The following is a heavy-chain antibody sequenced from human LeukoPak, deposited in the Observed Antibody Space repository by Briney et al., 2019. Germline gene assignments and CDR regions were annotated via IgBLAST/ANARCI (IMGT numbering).Heavy chain of an antibody. CDR2: ISAYNGNT. J-gene: IGHJ4*02. D-gene: IGHD2-2*03. Sequence: ASVKVSCKASGYTFTSYDINWVRQAPGQGLEWMGWISAYNGNTNYAQKLQGRVTMTTDTSTSTAYMELRSLRSDDTAVYYCARVEIVVVPAATRWAPPFDYWGQGTLVTVSS. CDR3: ARVEIVVVPAATRWAPPFDY. CDR1: GYTFTSYD. V-gene: IGHV1-18*01.